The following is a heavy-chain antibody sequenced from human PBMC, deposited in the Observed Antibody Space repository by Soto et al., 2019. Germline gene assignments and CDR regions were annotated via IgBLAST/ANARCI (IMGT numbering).Heavy chain of an antibody. Sequence: SVKVSCKASGGTFSSYAISWVRQAPGQGLELMGGIIPIFGTANYAQKFQGRVTITADKSTSTAYMELSSLRSEDTAVYYCASDCSSTSCYHNYYYYGMDVWGQGTTVTVYS. CDR2: IIPIFGTA. CDR3: ASDCSSTSCYHNYYYYGMDV. J-gene: IGHJ6*02. V-gene: IGHV1-69*06. CDR1: GGTFSSYA. D-gene: IGHD2-2*01.